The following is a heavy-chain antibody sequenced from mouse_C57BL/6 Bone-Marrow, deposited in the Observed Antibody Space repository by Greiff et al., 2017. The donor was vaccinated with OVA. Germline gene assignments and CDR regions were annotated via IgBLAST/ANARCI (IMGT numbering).Heavy chain of an antibody. CDR3: ARPGDYYGSSHWYFDV. CDR1: GFTFSDYG. CDR2: ISSGSSTI. D-gene: IGHD1-1*01. V-gene: IGHV5-17*01. Sequence: EVKLVESGGGLVTSGVCLKLSCSASGFTFSDYGMHWVRQAPEKGLEWVAYISSGSSTIYYADTVKGRFTISRDNAKNTLFLQMTSLRSEDTAMYYCARPGDYYGSSHWYFDVWGTGTTVTVSS. J-gene: IGHJ1*03.